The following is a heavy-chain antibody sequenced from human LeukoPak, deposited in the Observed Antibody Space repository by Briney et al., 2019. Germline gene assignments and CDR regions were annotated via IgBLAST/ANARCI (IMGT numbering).Heavy chain of an antibody. CDR3: ARHKWLRMNGYFDY. J-gene: IGHJ4*02. D-gene: IGHD5-12*01. V-gene: IGHV4-4*07. Sequence: SETLSLTCTVSGGSISSYYWSWIRQPAGKGLEWIGRIYTSGSTYYDPSLKSRVTISVDTSKNQFSLKLSSVTAADTAVYYCARHKWLRMNGYFDYWGQGTLVTVSS. CDR1: GGSISSYY. CDR2: IYTSGST.